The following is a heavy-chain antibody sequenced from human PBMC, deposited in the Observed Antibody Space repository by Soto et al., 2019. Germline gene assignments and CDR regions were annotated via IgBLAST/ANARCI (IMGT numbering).Heavy chain of an antibody. D-gene: IGHD6-13*01. J-gene: IGHJ4*02. V-gene: IGHV1-18*01. CDR1: GYTFTSYG. CDR3: ARTYSPFDY. Sequence: QVQLVQSGAEVKKPGASVKVSCKASGYTFTSYGISWVRQAPGQGLEWMGWISAYNGNTNYAQKPQXXXTXATATSTSTAYMELRSLRSDDTAVSYCARTYSPFDYWGQGTLVTVSS. CDR2: ISAYNGNT.